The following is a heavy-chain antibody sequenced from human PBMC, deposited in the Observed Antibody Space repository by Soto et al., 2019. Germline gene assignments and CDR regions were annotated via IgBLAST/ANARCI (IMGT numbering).Heavy chain of an antibody. CDR1: GFTFSDYY. V-gene: IGHV3-11*06. J-gene: IGHJ4*02. D-gene: IGHD1-1*01. Sequence: QVQLVESGGSLVKPGGSLRLSCEGSGFTFSDYYISWIRQAPGKGLEWISYSSNSGTFSRYADSVKGRFSISRDNTKNLLYLQMNSLRAEDTAVYYCARSGDNYNRLDYWGQGTPVTVSS. CDR2: SSNSGTFS. CDR3: ARSGDNYNRLDY.